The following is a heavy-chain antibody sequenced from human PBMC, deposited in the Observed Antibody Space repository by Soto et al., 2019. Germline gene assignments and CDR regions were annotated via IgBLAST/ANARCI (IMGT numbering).Heavy chain of an antibody. D-gene: IGHD3-3*01. J-gene: IGHJ6*02. CDR3: ARKVDDFLRGTHPGPSGMDL. CDR2: ISSSSSYI. CDR1: GFTFSSYS. V-gene: IGHV3-21*01. Sequence: GGSLRLSCAASGFTFSSYSMNWVRQAPGKGLEWVSSISSSSSYIYYADSVKGRFTISRDNAKNSLYLQMNSLRAEDTAVYYCARKVDDFLRGTHPGPSGMDLWGQGTTVTVSS.